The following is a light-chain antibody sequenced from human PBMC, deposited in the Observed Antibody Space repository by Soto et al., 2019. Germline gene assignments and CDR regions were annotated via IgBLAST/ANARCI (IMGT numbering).Light chain of an antibody. J-gene: IGKJ3*01. CDR1: QGIRND. V-gene: IGKV1-6*01. Sequence: AIQMTQSPSSLSASVGDRVTITCRASQGIRNDLGWYQQKPGKAPKLSLQSGVPSRFSGSGSGTDFTLTISSLQPEDFATYYCLQDYNYPFTFGPGTKVDIK. CDR3: LQDYNYPFT.